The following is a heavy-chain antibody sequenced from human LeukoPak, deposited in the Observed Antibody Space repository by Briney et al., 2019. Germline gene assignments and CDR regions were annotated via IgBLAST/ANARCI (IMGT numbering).Heavy chain of an antibody. V-gene: IGHV4-39*01. J-gene: IGHJ6*02. D-gene: IGHD6-13*01. CDR3: ARHMKAAAGSNAYYYGMDV. CDR2: IYYTGST. CDR1: GGSISSSSYY. Sequence: SETLSLTCTVSGGSISSSSYYWGWIRQPPGKGLEWIGSIYYTGSTNYNPSLKSRVTISVDTSKNQFSLKLSSVTAADTAVYYCARHMKAAAGSNAYYYGMDVWGQGTTVTVSS.